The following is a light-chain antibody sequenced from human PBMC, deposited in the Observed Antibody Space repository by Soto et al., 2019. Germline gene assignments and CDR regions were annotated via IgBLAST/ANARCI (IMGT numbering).Light chain of an antibody. J-gene: IGLJ2*01. V-gene: IGLV2-14*01. CDR1: SSDVGGYNY. CDR3: SSYTSSSSVV. Sequence: QSVLTQPASVSGSPGQSITISCTGTSSDVGGYNYVSWYQQPPGKAPKLMIYEVSNRPSGVSNRFSGSKSGNTASLTISGLQAEDEDDYYCSSYTSSSSVVFGGGTKLTVL. CDR2: EVS.